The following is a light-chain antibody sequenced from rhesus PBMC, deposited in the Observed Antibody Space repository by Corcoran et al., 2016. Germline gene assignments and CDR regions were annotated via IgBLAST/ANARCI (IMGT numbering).Light chain of an antibody. Sequence: DIQMTQSPSSLSASVGDRVTITCRTSENAKNYLNWYQQKPGKAPKLLIYKASTFQSGVPSRFSGSGSWTDYTFTISSLQSEDVTTYYCQHNYGTPRTFGQGTKVEIK. CDR2: KAS. V-gene: IGKV1-74*01. CDR3: QHNYGTPRT. CDR1: ENAKNY. J-gene: IGKJ1*01.